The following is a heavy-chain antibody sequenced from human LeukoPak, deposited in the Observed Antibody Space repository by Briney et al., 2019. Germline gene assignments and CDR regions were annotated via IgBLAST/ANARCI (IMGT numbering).Heavy chain of an antibody. CDR3: ARDFVGYCSSTSCYRFDP. CDR2: IYTSGST. V-gene: IGHV4-4*07. J-gene: IGHJ5*02. D-gene: IGHD2-2*02. CDR1: GGSISSYY. Sequence: SETLSLTCTVSGGSISSYYWSWIRQPAGKGLEWIGRIYTSGSTNYNPSLKSRVTMSVDTSKNQFSLKLSSVTAADTAVYYCARDFVGYCSSTSCYRFDPWGQGTLVTVSS.